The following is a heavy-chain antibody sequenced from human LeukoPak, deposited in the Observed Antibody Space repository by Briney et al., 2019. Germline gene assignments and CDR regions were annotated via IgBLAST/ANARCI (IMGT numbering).Heavy chain of an antibody. Sequence: PGGSLRLSCAASGFTVSRNYMSWVRQAPGKGLEWVSVIYSGGRTYYADSVKGRFTISRDNSKNTLYLQMGSLRAEDMAVYYCARVKESGAFDYWGQGTLVTVSS. D-gene: IGHD3-10*01. J-gene: IGHJ4*02. CDR1: GFTVSRNY. CDR2: IYSGGRT. CDR3: ARVKESGAFDY. V-gene: IGHV3-66*01.